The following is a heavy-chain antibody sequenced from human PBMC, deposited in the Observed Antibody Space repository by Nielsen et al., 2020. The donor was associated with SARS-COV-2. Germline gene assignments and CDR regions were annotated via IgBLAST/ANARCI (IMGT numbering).Heavy chain of an antibody. CDR2: ITRSGGDT. Sequence: GESLKISCAASGFSVSGNYMSWVRQAPGKGLEWVSAITRSGGDTYYADSVKGRFTISRDNSKNTLYLQMSSLRAEDTAVYYCAKSPNGLAAVWGQGTLVTVSS. J-gene: IGHJ4*02. CDR1: GFSVSGNY. CDR3: AKSPNGLAAV. V-gene: IGHV3-23*01. D-gene: IGHD6-13*01.